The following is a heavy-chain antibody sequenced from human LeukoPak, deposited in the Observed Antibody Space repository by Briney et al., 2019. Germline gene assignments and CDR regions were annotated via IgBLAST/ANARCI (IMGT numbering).Heavy chain of an antibody. D-gene: IGHD6-13*01. J-gene: IGHJ4*02. V-gene: IGHV3-7*03. CDR3: ARIGAGITIDC. CDR2: INQDGSEK. CDR1: GFTLSRYW. Sequence: PGGSLRLSCAASGFTLSRYWMSWVRQAPGKGLEWVAYINQDGSEKCYVDSVKGRFTISRDNAENSLYLQMNSLRAEDTASYYCARIGAGITIDCWGQGTLVTVSS.